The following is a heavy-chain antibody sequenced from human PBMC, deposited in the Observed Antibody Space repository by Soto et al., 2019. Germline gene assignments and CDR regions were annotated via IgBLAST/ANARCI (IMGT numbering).Heavy chain of an antibody. CDR1: GFTFSSYN. Sequence: GGSLRLSCAASGFTFSSYNMNWVRQAPGKGLEWVSSISSSSSFIYYADSVKGRFTISRDNAKNSLYLQMNSLRAEDTAVYYGAKTSKWSRYYFDYWGQRTLVTVSS. V-gene: IGHV3-21*01. CDR3: AKTSKWSRYYFDY. J-gene: IGHJ4*02. CDR2: ISSSSSFI. D-gene: IGHD2-15*01.